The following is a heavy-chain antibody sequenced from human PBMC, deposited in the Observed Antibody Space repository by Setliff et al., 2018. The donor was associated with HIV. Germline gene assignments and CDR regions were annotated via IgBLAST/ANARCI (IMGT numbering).Heavy chain of an antibody. D-gene: IGHD6-13*01. Sequence: SGPTLVNPTQTLTLTCTFSGLSLSNSAVNVGWVRQPPGKALEWLALIYWDDDKRYSPSLKSRLTITKDTSRNQVVLTVTNMDPVDTATYYCAHSSLIPPAGSNPNYFDYWGQGTLVTVSS. CDR1: GLSLSNSAVN. CDR3: AHSSLIPPAGSNPNYFDY. CDR2: IYWDDDK. J-gene: IGHJ4*02. V-gene: IGHV2-5*02.